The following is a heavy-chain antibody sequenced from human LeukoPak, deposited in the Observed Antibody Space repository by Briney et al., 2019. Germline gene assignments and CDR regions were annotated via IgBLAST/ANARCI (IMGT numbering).Heavy chain of an antibody. V-gene: IGHV3-33*06. Sequence: PGGSLRLSCAASGFTFSSYGMHWVRQAPGKGLEWVAVIWYDGSNKYYADSVKGRFTISRDNSKNTLYLQMNSLRAEDTAVYYCAKDGQQQFRYYYYYMDVWGKGTTVTVSS. CDR3: AKDGQQQFRYYYYYMDV. J-gene: IGHJ6*03. CDR1: GFTFSSYG. CDR2: IWYDGSNK. D-gene: IGHD6-13*01.